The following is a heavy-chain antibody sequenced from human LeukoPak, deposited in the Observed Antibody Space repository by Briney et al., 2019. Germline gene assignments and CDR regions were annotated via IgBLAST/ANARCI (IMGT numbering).Heavy chain of an antibody. V-gene: IGHV3-33*01. Sequence: PGGSLRLSCAASGFTFSTYGMHWARQAPGKGLEWVAVIWFDGSNQYYVDSVRGRFSISRDNSKNTLYLQMNTLGAEDTGVYYCARGPSAYPKCFDYWGQGTLVTVSS. J-gene: IGHJ4*02. CDR2: IWFDGSNQ. CDR1: GFTFSTYG. D-gene: IGHD5-12*01. CDR3: ARGPSAYPKCFDY.